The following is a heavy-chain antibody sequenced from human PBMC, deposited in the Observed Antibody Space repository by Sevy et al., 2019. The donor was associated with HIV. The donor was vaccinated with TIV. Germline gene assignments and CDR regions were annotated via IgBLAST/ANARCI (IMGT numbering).Heavy chain of an antibody. V-gene: IGHV1-46*01. CDR2: INPNGGST. CDR3: ARGGGSCYGKRECWDVFHI. D-gene: IGHD2-15*01. Sequence: ASVKVSCKASGYTFITYYIHWVRQAPGQGLEWMGVINPNGGSTSYAQKFQGRVTMTRDTSTSTVYMELSSLRSEDTAVYYCARGGGSCYGKRECWDVFHIWGQGTVVTVSS. J-gene: IGHJ3*02. CDR1: GYTFITYY.